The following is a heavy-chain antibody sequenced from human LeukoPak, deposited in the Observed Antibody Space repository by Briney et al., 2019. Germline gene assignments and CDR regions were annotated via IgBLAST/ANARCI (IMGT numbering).Heavy chain of an antibody. CDR2: INPSRGNT. J-gene: IGHJ4*02. V-gene: IGHV1-46*01. CDR3: ARAGLLWFGELLASPDY. D-gene: IGHD3-10*01. Sequence: ASVKVSCKASGYTFTTYYMHWVRQAPGQGLEWMGIINPSRGNTNYVQNFQGRVTMTRDMSTSTVYMELSSLRSEDTAVYYCARAGLLWFGELLASPDYWGQGTLVTVSS. CDR1: GYTFTTYY.